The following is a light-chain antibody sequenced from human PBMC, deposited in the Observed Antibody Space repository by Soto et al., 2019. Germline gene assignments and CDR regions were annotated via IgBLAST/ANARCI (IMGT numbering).Light chain of an antibody. CDR3: QQYGSSWK. CDR1: QIVSSSY. CDR2: GAS. Sequence: EIVLTQSPGTLSLSPGQRATLSCRASQIVSSSYLAWYQQKPGQAPRLLIYGASSRATGIPDRFSGSGSGTDFTLNISRLEPEDFAVYYCQQYGSSWKFGQGTKVDIK. J-gene: IGKJ1*01. V-gene: IGKV3-20*01.